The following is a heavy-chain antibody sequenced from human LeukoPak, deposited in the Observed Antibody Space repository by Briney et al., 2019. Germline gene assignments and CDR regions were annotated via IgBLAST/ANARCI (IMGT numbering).Heavy chain of an antibody. CDR3: ARDPPEDEWNSFDY. J-gene: IGHJ4*02. CDR1: GGSVSGYY. Sequence: KPSETLSLTCTVSGGSVSGYYWNWIRQPPGKGLEWIGFIHYSGLTVYSPSLQSRVTMSVDTSRNQFSLELRSVSAADTALYYCARDPPEDEWNSFDYWGQGTPVTVSS. V-gene: IGHV4-59*02. CDR2: IHYSGLT. D-gene: IGHD3-3*01.